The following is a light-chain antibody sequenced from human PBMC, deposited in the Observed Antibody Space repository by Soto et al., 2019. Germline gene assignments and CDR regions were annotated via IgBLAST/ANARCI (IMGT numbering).Light chain of an antibody. CDR3: SSYAGSSNV. J-gene: IGLJ1*01. V-gene: IGLV2-8*01. Sequence: QSVLTQPPSASGSPGQSVAISCTGTSGDVGGYNYVSWYQQHPGKAPKLMIYEVNKRPSGVPDRFSGSKSGNTASLTVSGLQAEDEADYYCSSYAGSSNVFGTGTKVNV. CDR1: SGDVGGYNY. CDR2: EVN.